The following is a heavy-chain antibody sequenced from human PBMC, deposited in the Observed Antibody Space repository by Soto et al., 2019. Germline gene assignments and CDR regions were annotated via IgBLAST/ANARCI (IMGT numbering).Heavy chain of an antibody. V-gene: IGHV4-34*01. Sequence: QVQLQQWGAGLLKPSETLSLTCAVYGGSFTPYYWSWIRQPPGKGLEWIGEINHSGSANYNPSLKSRVTISVDTSNNPFSLKLTSVTAADTAVYYCARSGGVVTPHHNNWFDPWGQGTLVTVSS. CDR1: GGSFTPYY. D-gene: IGHD2-21*02. CDR3: ARSGGVVTPHHNNWFDP. J-gene: IGHJ5*02. CDR2: INHSGSA.